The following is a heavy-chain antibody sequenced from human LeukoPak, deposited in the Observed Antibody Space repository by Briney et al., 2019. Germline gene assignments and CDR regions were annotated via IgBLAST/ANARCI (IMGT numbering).Heavy chain of an antibody. Sequence: PGGSLRLSCTASGFTFSTYWMSWVRQALGKGLEWVANIHPDGNEKYHVDSVKGRFTISRDNAKNSLYLQMNSLRVEDTAVYYCARGDDFSGDYWGQGTLVTVSS. D-gene: IGHD2-21*02. J-gene: IGHJ4*02. CDR3: ARGDDFSGDY. CDR1: GFTFSTYW. CDR2: IHPDGNEK. V-gene: IGHV3-7*04.